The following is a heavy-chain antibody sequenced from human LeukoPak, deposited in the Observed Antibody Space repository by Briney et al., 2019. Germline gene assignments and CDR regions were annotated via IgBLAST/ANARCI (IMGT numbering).Heavy chain of an antibody. Sequence: PGGSLRLSCAASGFTFISYAMTWVRQAPGKGLEWISVISGSGGSTYYAGSVKGRFTISRDNSKNTLYLQMNSLRAEDTALYYCAKDRLSAPIAPRFDPWGQGTQVTVSS. D-gene: IGHD2-2*01. CDR1: GFTFISYA. J-gene: IGHJ5*02. V-gene: IGHV3-23*01. CDR3: AKDRLSAPIAPRFDP. CDR2: ISGSGGST.